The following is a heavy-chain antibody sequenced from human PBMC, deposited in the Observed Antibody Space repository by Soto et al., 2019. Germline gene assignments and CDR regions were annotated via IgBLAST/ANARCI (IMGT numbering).Heavy chain of an antibody. CDR3: ASGSEWLETYYYSGMDL. J-gene: IGHJ6*02. CDR2: ISYDGSNK. D-gene: IGHD3-3*01. Sequence: PGGSLRLSCAASGFTFSSYAMHWVRQAPGKGLEWVAVISYDGSNKYYADSVKGRFTISRDNSKNTLYLQMNSLRAEDTAVYYCASGSEWLETYYYSGMDLWGQGTTVTVCS. V-gene: IGHV3-30-3*01. CDR1: GFTFSSYA.